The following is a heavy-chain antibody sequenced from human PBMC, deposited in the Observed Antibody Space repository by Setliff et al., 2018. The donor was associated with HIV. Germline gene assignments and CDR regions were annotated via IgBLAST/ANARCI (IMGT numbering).Heavy chain of an antibody. CDR3: ARDLTTIVTRKVFDI. Sequence: PGGSLRLSCAASGFTFRNYKFNWVRQAPGRGLEWVSSISIGSGGAIDYADSVQGRFTISRDNSKNSLYLQMNSLRVEDTAVYYCARDLTTIVTRKVFDIWGQGTKVTVSS. CDR2: ISIGSGGAI. J-gene: IGHJ3*01. V-gene: IGHV3-48*03. CDR1: GFTFRNYK. D-gene: IGHD4-17*01.